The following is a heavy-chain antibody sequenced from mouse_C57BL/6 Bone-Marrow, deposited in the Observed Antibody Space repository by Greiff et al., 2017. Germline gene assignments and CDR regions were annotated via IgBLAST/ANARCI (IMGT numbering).Heavy chain of an antibody. D-gene: IGHD1-1*01. V-gene: IGHV5-6*01. CDR3: SRRCYGSSSFYYFDY. CDR2: ISSGGSYT. Sequence: EVKVVESGGDLVKPGGSLKLSCAASGFTFSSYGMSWVRQTPEKRLEWVASISSGGSYTYYTDSVKGRVTISRDNTKTTLSLQMRSLKSEDAAMYYCSRRCYGSSSFYYFDYWGQGTTLTVSS. J-gene: IGHJ2*01. CDR1: GFTFSSYG.